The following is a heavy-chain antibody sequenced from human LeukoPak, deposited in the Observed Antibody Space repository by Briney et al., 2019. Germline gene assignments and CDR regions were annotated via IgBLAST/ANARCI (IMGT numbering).Heavy chain of an antibody. Sequence: PGGSLRLSCAASGFTFSSYWMHWVRQAPGKGLVWVSRINSDGSSTSYADSVKGRFTISRDNAKNTLYLQMNSLRAEDTAVYYCARGVNYYYYGMDVWGQGTTVTVSS. CDR3: ARGVNYYYYGMDV. J-gene: IGHJ6*02. V-gene: IGHV3-74*01. CDR1: GFTFSSYW. CDR2: INSDGSST.